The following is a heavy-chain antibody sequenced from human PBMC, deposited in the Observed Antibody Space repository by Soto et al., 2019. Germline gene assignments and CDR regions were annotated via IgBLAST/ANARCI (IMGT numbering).Heavy chain of an antibody. Sequence: QVQLLQSGTEVKKPGSSVRVSCEASGSSFRTYAINWVRQAPGQGLEWMGEIIPIFGSVNYAQKFQDRVTISAVESTTTVYMDLKSLRSNDTGVYYCAKGAVAGTPTSYYYYGMDVWGQGTTVTVSS. V-gene: IGHV1-69*12. CDR3: AKGAVAGTPTSYYYYGMDV. J-gene: IGHJ6*02. CDR1: GSSFRTYA. D-gene: IGHD6-19*01. CDR2: IIPIFGSV.